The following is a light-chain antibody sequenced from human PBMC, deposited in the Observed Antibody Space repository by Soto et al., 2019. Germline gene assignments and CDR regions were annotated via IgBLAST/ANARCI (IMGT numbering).Light chain of an antibody. CDR1: SSDVGGYNY. V-gene: IGLV2-14*03. J-gene: IGLJ1*01. CDR2: DVS. Sequence: LTQPASVSWSPGQSITISCTGTSSDVGGYNYVSWYQHHPGKAPKLMIYDVSNRPSGVSNRFSGSKSGNTASLTISGLQPEDEADYYCCSYTTSNTRQIVFGTGTKVTVL. CDR3: CSYTTSNTRQIV.